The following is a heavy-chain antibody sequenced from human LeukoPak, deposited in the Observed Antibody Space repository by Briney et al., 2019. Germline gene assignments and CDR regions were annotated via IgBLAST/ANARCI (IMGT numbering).Heavy chain of an antibody. V-gene: IGHV4-34*01. J-gene: IGHJ6*02. CDR2: INHSGSA. D-gene: IGHD3-10*01. CDR3: SRPPNYGSGEYFYYDMDV. Sequence: PSETLSLTCAVYGESLSGYFWTWVRQSPGKGLEWIGEINHSGSANYSPSLKSRVTISVDTSKNQFYLRLNSVTAADTAVYFCSRPPNYGSGEYFYYDMDVWGRGTTVTVSS. CDR1: GESLSGYF.